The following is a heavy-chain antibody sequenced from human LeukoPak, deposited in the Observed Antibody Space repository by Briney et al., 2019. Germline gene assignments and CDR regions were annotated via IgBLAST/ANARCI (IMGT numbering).Heavy chain of an antibody. D-gene: IGHD3-22*01. J-gene: IGHJ3*02. V-gene: IGHV4-61*02. CDR3: ARALFYYDSSGYYLGAFIM. Sequence: PSQTLSLTCTVSGGSINSGSYYWSWIRQPAGKGLEWIGRIYTSGSTNYNPSLKSRVTISVDTSKNQFSLKLSSVTAADTAVYYCARALFYYDSSGYYLGAFIMWGKGKRVTVS. CDR1: GGSINSGSYY. CDR2: IYTSGST.